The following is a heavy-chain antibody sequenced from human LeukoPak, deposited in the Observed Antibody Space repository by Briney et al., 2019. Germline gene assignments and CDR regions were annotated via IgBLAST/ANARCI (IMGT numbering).Heavy chain of an antibody. V-gene: IGHV3-74*01. CDR2: INPDGSGT. CDR1: GFTFSSYW. CDR3: VASTGYPDY. J-gene: IGHJ4*02. Sequence: GGSLRLSCAASGFTFSSYWMHWVRHTPGKGLVWVSRINPDGSGTNYADSVKGRFTISRDNAKNTLYLQMNSLGAEDTAVYHCVASTGYPDYWGQGTLVTVSS. D-gene: IGHD3-22*01.